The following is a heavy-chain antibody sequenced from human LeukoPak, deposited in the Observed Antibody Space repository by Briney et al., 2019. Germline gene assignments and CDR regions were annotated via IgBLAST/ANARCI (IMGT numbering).Heavy chain of an antibody. CDR3: AKYGNSGWVIDN. CDR1: GGSIASNY. D-gene: IGHD6-19*01. V-gene: IGHV4-59*08. J-gene: IGHJ4*02. CDR2: IYYTGGT. Sequence: SETPSLTCTVSGGSIASNYWTWIRQPPGKGLEYIGYIYYTGGTNYNPSLKSRVTISVDTSKNQFSLKLTSVTAADTAVYFCAKYGNSGWVIDNWGQGTLVTVSS.